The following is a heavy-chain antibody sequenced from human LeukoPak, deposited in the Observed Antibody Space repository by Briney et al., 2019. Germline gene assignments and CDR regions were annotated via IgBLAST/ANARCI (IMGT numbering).Heavy chain of an antibody. D-gene: IGHD3-10*01. CDR2: IYPRDSDT. CDR3: AGHSDVIGAI. V-gene: IGHV5-51*01. Sequence: PGESLKISCKASGYTFTHQWIGWVRQMSGSGLEWMGIIYPRDSDTIYGPSFQGHVTISADTSINTAYLEWSSLEASDTAIYYCAGHSDVIGAIWGQGTLVTVSS. CDR1: GYTFTHQW. J-gene: IGHJ4*02.